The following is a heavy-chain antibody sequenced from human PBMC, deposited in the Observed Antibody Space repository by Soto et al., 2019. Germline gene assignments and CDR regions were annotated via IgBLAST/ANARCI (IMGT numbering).Heavy chain of an antibody. CDR3: AKDLSNNYYGSGSYYYYYGMDV. CDR2: ISGSGGST. Sequence: EVQLLESGGGLVQSGGSLRLSCAASGFTFSSYAMSWVRQAPGKGLEWVSAISGSGGSTYYADSVKGRFTISRDNSKNTLYLQMNSLRAEDTAVYYCAKDLSNNYYGSGSYYYYYGMDVWGQGTTVTVSS. CDR1: GFTFSSYA. D-gene: IGHD3-10*01. J-gene: IGHJ6*02. V-gene: IGHV3-23*01.